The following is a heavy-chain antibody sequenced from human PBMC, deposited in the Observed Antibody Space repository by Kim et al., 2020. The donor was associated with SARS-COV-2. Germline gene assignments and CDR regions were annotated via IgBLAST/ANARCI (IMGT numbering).Heavy chain of an antibody. CDR2: IDSSSNYV. D-gene: IGHD5-12*01. CDR3: ANVPDNSGWDS. J-gene: IGHJ4*02. CDR1: GFPFRIYS. V-gene: IGHV3-21*01. Sequence: GGSLRLSCAASGFPFRIYSMNWVRQAPGKGLEWVSSIDSSSNYVYYADSVKGRFTISRDNSKNSLYLQMSSLRAEDTAVYYCANVPDNSGWDSWGQGTLVVVSS.